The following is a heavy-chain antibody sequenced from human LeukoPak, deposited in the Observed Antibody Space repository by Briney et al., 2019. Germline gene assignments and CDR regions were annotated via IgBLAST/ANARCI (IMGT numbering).Heavy chain of an antibody. CDR1: GYTFTSYG. V-gene: IGHV1-18*01. CDR3: ARGYYGSESELLWVDDY. CDR2: ISAYNGNT. Sequence: GASVKVSCKASGYTFTSYGISWVRQAPGQGLEWMGWISAYNGNTNYAQKLQGRVTMTTDTSTSTAYMELRSLRSDDTAVYYCARGYYGSESELLWVDDYWGQGTLVTVSS. D-gene: IGHD3-10*01. J-gene: IGHJ4*02.